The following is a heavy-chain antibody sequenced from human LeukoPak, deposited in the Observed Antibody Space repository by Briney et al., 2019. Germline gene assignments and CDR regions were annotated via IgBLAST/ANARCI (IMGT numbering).Heavy chain of an antibody. CDR2: ISNNGGYT. CDR1: GFTFSSYW. CDR3: AKDDSSGVICDY. D-gene: IGHD3-22*01. V-gene: IGHV3-23*01. Sequence: GGSLRLSCAASGFTFSSYWMNWARQAPGKGLEWVSAISNNGGYTYYADSVQGRFTISRDNSKNTLFLQMNSLRAEDTAVYYCAKDDSSGVICDYWGQGALVTVSS. J-gene: IGHJ4*02.